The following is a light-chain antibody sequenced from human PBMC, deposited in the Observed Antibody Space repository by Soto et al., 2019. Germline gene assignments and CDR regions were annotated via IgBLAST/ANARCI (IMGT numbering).Light chain of an antibody. V-gene: IGKV1-39*01. Sequence: DIQVTQSPSSLSASVGDRVTITCRASQNIGSHLNWYQQKPGTAPNLLIYGASSLQGWVPSRCSGSGSGTDFSLIISSLQPEDFATYYCFQTYSLPVAFGGGTKVEIK. CDR2: GAS. J-gene: IGKJ4*01. CDR1: QNIGSH. CDR3: FQTYSLPVA.